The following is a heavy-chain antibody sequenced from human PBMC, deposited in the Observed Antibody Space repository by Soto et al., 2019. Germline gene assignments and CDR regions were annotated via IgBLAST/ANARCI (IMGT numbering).Heavy chain of an antibody. V-gene: IGHV1-69*01. J-gene: IGHJ4*02. D-gene: IGHD3-3*01. CDR3: AGGSFGVMITLDF. Sequence: QVQLVQSGAEVKKPGSSVKVSCKASGGTFSNYAISWVRQDPGQGLEWMGGIIPVFGTPKYAQKFQGRVTITADPSTNTVYMELSSLRSDDTPMYYCAGGSFGVMITLDFWGQGTLVTVSS. CDR1: GGTFSNYA. CDR2: IIPVFGTP.